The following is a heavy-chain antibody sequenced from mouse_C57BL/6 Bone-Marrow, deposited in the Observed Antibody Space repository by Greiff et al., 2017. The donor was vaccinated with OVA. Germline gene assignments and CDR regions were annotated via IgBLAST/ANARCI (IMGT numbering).Heavy chain of an antibody. J-gene: IGHJ3*01. V-gene: IGHV3-6*01. CDR2: ISYDGSN. Sequence: EVQLQESGPGLVKPSQSLSLTCSVTGYSITSGYYWNWIRQFPGNKLEWMGYISYDGSNNYNPSLKNRISITRDTSKNQFFLKLNSVTTEDTATYDCARGGTGGGRFAYWGQGTLVTVSA. D-gene: IGHD4-1*01. CDR1: GYSITSGYY. CDR3: ARGGTGGGRFAY.